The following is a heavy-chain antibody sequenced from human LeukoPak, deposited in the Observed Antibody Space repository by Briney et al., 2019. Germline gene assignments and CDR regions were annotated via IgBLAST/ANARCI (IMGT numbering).Heavy chain of an antibody. Sequence: GESLKISCKGSGYSFSNYWIGWVRQMPGKGLESMGIIYPGDSDVRYSPSFQGQVTISADKSISTAYLQWSSLQASDTAMYYCARQGYNSTWDRYLAYWGQGTQVTVSS. CDR1: GYSFSNYW. V-gene: IGHV5-51*01. CDR2: IYPGDSDV. CDR3: ARQGYNSTWDRYLAY. D-gene: IGHD6-13*01. J-gene: IGHJ4*02.